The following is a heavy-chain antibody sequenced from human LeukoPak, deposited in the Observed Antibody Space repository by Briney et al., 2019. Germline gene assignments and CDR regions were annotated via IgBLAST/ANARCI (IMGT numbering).Heavy chain of an antibody. Sequence: GGSLRLSCAASGFTFSSYEMNWVRQAPGEGLEWVSYISSSGSTIYYADSVKGRFTISRDNAKNSLYLQMNSLRAEDTAVYYCARETVAGTSYFDYWGQGTLVTVSS. D-gene: IGHD6-19*01. J-gene: IGHJ4*02. CDR2: ISSSGSTI. V-gene: IGHV3-48*03. CDR1: GFTFSSYE. CDR3: ARETVAGTSYFDY.